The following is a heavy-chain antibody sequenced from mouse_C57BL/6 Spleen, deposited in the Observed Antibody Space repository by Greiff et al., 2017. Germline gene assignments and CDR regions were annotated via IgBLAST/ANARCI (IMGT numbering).Heavy chain of an antibody. D-gene: IGHD1-1*01. V-gene: IGHV5-9-1*02. CDR1: GFTFSSYA. CDR2: ISSGGDYI. J-gene: IGHJ2*01. Sequence: EVKLVESGEGLVKPGGSLKLSCAASGFTFSSYAMSWVRQTPEKRLEWVAYISSGGDYIYSADTVKGRFTISRDNARNTLYLQMSSLNSEDTAMYYCTRDTHDYYGSRGNFDYWGQGTTLTVSS. CDR3: TRDTHDYYGSRGNFDY.